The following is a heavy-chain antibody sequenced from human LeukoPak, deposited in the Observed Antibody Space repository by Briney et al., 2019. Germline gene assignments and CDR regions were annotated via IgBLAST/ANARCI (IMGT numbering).Heavy chain of an antibody. CDR1: GFTFSDYY. CDR2: ISGSGGTI. D-gene: IGHD2-21*02. V-gene: IGHV3-11*04. J-gene: IGHJ4*02. Sequence: GGSLRLSCAASGFTFSDYYMSWIRQAPGKGLEWVSYISGSGGTIYYTDSVKGRFTISRGNAKNSLYLQMNSLRAEDTAVYYCSRGRLFGDYWGQGALVTVSS. CDR3: SRGRLFGDY.